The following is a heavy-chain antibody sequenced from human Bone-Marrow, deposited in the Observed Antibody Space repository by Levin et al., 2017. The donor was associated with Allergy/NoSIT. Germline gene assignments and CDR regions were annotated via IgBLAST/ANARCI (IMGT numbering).Heavy chain of an antibody. CDR1: GASISNYY. Sequence: PSETLSLTCSVSGASISNYYWSWIRQSPGQGLEWIGYISHSGGPNYNPSLNSRVTISLDTSKNQFSLILNSVTAADTAVYYCARGYSSSWSSRGSFPVWGLGTSVIVSS. J-gene: IGHJ3*01. CDR2: ISHSGGP. CDR3: ARGYSSSWSSRGSFPV. D-gene: IGHD6-13*01. V-gene: IGHV4-4*08.